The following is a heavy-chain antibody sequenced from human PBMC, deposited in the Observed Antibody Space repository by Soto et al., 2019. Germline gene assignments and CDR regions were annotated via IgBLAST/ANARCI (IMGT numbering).Heavy chain of an antibody. V-gene: IGHV3-9*01. Sequence: EVQLVASGGGLVQPGRSLRLSCVASGFSFGDYGMHWVRQAPGRGPEWVSDISWNSGNIGYAETVKGRFTISRDNAKNSLYLQMNSLRAEDTALYYCVKDGLTSVFGLFHDGSDIWGHGTMVTVSS. CDR3: VKDGLTSVFGLFHDGSDI. CDR1: GFSFGDYG. J-gene: IGHJ3*02. D-gene: IGHD3-3*01. CDR2: ISWNSGNI.